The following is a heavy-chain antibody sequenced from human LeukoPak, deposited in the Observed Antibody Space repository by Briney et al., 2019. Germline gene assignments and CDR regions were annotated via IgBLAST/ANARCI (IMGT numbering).Heavy chain of an antibody. J-gene: IGHJ5*02. D-gene: IGHD6-19*01. Sequence: SETPSLTCTVPGDSISSYYWSWIRQPAGKGLEWIGRVYVTGSTNLNPALQSRVTMSVDTSKNQFSLKLTSVTAADTAVYYCARDRQWLVDHWGQGTLVTVSS. V-gene: IGHV4-4*07. CDR2: VYVTGST. CDR1: GDSISSYY. CDR3: ARDRQWLVDH.